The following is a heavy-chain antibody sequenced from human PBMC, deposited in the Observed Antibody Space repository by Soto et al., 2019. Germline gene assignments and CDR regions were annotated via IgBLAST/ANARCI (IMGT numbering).Heavy chain of an antibody. CDR2: INHSGST. D-gene: IGHD3-9*01. V-gene: IGHV4-34*01. J-gene: IGHJ4*02. CDR1: GGSFSGYY. Sequence: SETLSLTSAVYGGSFSGYYWSWIRQPPGKGLEWIGEINHSGSTNYNPSLKSRVTISVDTSKNQFSLKLSSVTAADTAVYYCARSVGVNRKRSWRGFSTARGGDYWGQGTLVTVSS. CDR3: ARSVGVNRKRSWRGFSTARGGDY.